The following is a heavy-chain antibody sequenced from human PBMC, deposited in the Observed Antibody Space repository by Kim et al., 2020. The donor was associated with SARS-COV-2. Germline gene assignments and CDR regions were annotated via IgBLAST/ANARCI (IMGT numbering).Heavy chain of an antibody. V-gene: IGHV3-48*03. D-gene: IGHD6-13*01. J-gene: IGHJ6*02. CDR1: GFTFSSYE. Sequence: GGSLRLSCAASGFTFSSYEMNWVRQAPGKGLEWVSYISSSGSTIYYTDSVKGRFTISRDNAKNSLYLQMNSLRAEDTAVYYCARDLYSSSWYPYYYYYYGMDLWGQGTTVTVSS. CDR3: ARDLYSSSWYPYYYYYYGMDL. CDR2: ISSSGSTI.